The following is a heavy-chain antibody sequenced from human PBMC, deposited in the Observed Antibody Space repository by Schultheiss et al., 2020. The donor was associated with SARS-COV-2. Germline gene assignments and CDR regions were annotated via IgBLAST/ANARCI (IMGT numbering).Heavy chain of an antibody. CDR2: VYSGGGT. CDR1: GFTFSSYA. CDR3: ARATGTKQTIYYYYGMDV. V-gene: IGHV3-53*05. Sequence: GGSLRLSCAASGFTFSSYAMSWVRQAPGKGLEWVSVVYSGGGTYYADSVKGRFTISRDNAKNSLYLQMNSLRSDDTAVYYCARATGTKQTIYYYYGMDVWGQGTTVTVSS. D-gene: IGHD1-1*01. J-gene: IGHJ6*02.